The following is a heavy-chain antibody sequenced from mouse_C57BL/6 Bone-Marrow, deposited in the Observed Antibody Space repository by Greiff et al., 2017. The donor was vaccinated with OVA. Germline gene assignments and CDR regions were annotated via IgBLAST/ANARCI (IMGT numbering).Heavy chain of an antibody. CDR3: ARSYYGSSPYWYFDV. V-gene: IGHV1-85*01. CDR2: IYPRDGST. CDR1: GYTFTSYD. J-gene: IGHJ1*03. Sequence: VQLQQSGPELVKPGASVKLSCKASGYTFTSYDINWVKQRPGQGLEWIGWIYPRDGSTKYNEKFKGKAHLTVDTSDRTAYMELHSLTYEDSAVYFCARSYYGSSPYWYFDVWGTGTTVTVSS. D-gene: IGHD1-1*01.